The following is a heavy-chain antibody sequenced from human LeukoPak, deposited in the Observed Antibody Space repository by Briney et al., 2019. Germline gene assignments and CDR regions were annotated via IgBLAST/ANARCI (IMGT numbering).Heavy chain of an antibody. Sequence: SETLSLTCAVSGGCISSYYWSWIRQSAGKGLEWIGRIYTSGSTNYNPSLKSRVTMSVDTSKNQFSLKLSSVTAADTAVYYCARLPGGDSSSVVAFDIWGQGTMVTVSS. D-gene: IGHD2-21*02. CDR2: IYTSGST. V-gene: IGHV4-4*07. J-gene: IGHJ3*02. CDR3: ARLPGGDSSSVVAFDI. CDR1: GGCISSYY.